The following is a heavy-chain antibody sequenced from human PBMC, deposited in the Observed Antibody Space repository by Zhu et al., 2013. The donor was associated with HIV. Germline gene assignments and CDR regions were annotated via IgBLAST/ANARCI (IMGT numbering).Heavy chain of an antibody. CDR1: VTLYQLW. J-gene: IGHJ2*01. Sequence: QVXLVQXELRXRAWASVKVSARLLVTLYQLWISWVRQAPGQGLEWMGWISAYNGNTNYAQKLQGRVTMTTDTSTSTAYMELRSLRSDDTAVYYCARDRYIAAYSYWYFDLWGRGTLVTVSS. V-gene: IGHV1-18*01. D-gene: IGHD6-25*01. CDR2: ISAYNGNT. CDR3: ARDRYIAAYSYWYFDL.